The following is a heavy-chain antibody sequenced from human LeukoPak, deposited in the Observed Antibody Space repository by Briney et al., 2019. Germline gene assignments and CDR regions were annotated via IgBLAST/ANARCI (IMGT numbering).Heavy chain of an antibody. Sequence: GGSLSLSCAASGFTFSSYWMHWVRQAPGKGVVWVSRINSDGSSTSYADSVKGRCTISRDNAKNTLYLQMNSLRAEDTAVYYCAREAVGGFGDAFDIWGQGTMVTVSS. CDR2: INSDGSST. J-gene: IGHJ3*02. CDR1: GFTFSSYW. D-gene: IGHD1-26*01. CDR3: AREAVGGFGDAFDI. V-gene: IGHV3-74*01.